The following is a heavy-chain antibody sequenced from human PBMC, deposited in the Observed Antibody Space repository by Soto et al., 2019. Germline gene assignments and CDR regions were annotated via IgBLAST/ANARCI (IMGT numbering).Heavy chain of an antibody. CDR3: VREPWGFSGTWYDY. CDR1: KFSFNNYW. CDR2: INHDGSKT. V-gene: IGHV3-74*01. D-gene: IGHD6-13*01. J-gene: IGHJ4*02. Sequence: GGSLRLSCAASKFSFNNYWMHWVRQVPGKGPAWVSRINHDGSKTEYADSVKGRFTISRDNTKNTLYLQMNSLRVEDTAMYYCVREPWGFSGTWYDYWGQGTLVTVSS.